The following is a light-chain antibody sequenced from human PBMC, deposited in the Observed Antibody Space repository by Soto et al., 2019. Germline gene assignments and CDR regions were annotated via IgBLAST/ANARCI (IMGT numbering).Light chain of an antibody. Sequence: EIVLTQSTGTLSLSPGERATLSCRASQSVSSTFLAWYQQRPGQAPRLLIFGVSNRATGIPDRFSGSGSGTDFTLTISRLEPEDFAVYYCGQFVSAPPRTFGQGTKVDIK. CDR2: GVS. CDR1: QSVSSTF. J-gene: IGKJ1*01. CDR3: GQFVSAPPRT. V-gene: IGKV3-20*01.